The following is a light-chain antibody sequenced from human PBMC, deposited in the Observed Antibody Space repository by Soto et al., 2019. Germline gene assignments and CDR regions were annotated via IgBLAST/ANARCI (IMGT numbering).Light chain of an antibody. CDR3: CLYGGSSNYVV. V-gene: IGLV2-23*02. CDR2: EVT. CDR1: SSDVGKYNF. Sequence: QSALTQPASVSGSPGQSITISCTGTSSDVGKYNFVSWYRQHPGKVPKLIIFEVTKRPSGVSNRFSGSRSGNTASLTISGLQDEDEGDYYCCLYGGSSNYVVFGGGTKLTVL. J-gene: IGLJ2*01.